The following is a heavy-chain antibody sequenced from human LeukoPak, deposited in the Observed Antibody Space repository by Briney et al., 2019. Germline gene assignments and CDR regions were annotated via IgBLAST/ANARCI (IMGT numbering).Heavy chain of an antibody. J-gene: IGHJ4*02. CDR1: GFTFSSYG. V-gene: IGHV3-23*01. CDR2: ITATADVT. CDR3: ARGSSADKY. D-gene: IGHD6-25*01. Sequence: GGSLRLSCAASGFTFSSYGMSWARQAPGKGLQWVSAITATADVTYYTDAVKGRFIISRDNSKNTLYLQMNSLRVDDTAMYYCARGSSADKYWGQGTLVAVSS.